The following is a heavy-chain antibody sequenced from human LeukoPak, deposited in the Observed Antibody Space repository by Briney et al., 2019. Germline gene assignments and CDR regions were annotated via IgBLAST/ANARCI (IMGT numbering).Heavy chain of an antibody. CDR3: AKAPITAAGTFDY. V-gene: IGHV3-9*01. CDR1: GFTFDDYA. D-gene: IGHD6-13*01. J-gene: IGHJ4*02. Sequence: GGSLRLSCAASGFTFDDYAMHWVRQAPGKGLEWVSGISWNSGNIGYADSVKGRFTISRDNSKNTLYLQMNSLRAEGTAVYYCAKAPITAAGTFDYWGQGTLVTVSS. CDR2: ISWNSGNI.